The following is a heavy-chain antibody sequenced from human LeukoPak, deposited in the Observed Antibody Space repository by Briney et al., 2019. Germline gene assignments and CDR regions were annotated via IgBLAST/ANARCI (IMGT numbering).Heavy chain of an antibody. J-gene: IGHJ3*02. Sequence: GGSLRLSCAASGFTFDDYGMSWVRQGPGKGLEWVSGINWNGGSTGYADSVKGRFTISRDNAKNSPYLQMNSLRAEDTVLYHCARERWFGNKVAFDIWGQGTMVTVSS. CDR3: ARERWFGNKVAFDI. V-gene: IGHV3-20*01. CDR1: GFTFDDYG. D-gene: IGHD3-10*01. CDR2: INWNGGST.